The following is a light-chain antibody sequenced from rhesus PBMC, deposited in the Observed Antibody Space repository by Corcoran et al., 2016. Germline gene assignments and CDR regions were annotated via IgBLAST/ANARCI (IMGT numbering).Light chain of an antibody. J-gene: IGKJ2*01. CDR1: QAINKG. V-gene: IGKV1-94*01. CDR3: LQAYTTPYS. Sequence: DIQMTQSPSSLSASVGDRVTVTCRASQAINKGLSWYQQKPGKAPTHLSYAASSLQTGVSSRFSGSGSGTDFTLTISSLQPEDVATDYGLQAYTTPYSFGQGTKVEIK. CDR2: AAS.